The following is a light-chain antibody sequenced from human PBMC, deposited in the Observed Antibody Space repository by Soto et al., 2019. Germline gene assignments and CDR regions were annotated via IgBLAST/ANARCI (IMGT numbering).Light chain of an antibody. CDR2: WAS. Sequence: DIVMTPSPDSLAVSLGERATINCKSSQSVLYSSNNKNYLAWYQQKPGQPPKLLIYWASTRESGVPDRFSGSGSGTDFTHTISSLQAEDVAVYYCQQYYSAPITFGQGTRLEIK. J-gene: IGKJ5*01. CDR3: QQYYSAPIT. V-gene: IGKV4-1*01. CDR1: QSVLYSSNNKNY.